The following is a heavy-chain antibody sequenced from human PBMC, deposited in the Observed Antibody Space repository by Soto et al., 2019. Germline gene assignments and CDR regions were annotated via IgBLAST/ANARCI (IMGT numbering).Heavy chain of an antibody. CDR3: AKGMGYDSSGPYNWFDL. Sequence: QVQLVESGGGVVQPGRSLRLSCAASGFTFSRYGMHWVRQPPGRGLEWVAVVSFDGSKKYYADSVKGLFTISRDNSKNTLYLQMNSLRAEDTAVYYCAKGMGYDSSGPYNWFDLWGQGTLVTVSS. D-gene: IGHD3-22*01. V-gene: IGHV3-30*18. CDR2: VSFDGSKK. CDR1: GFTFSRYG. J-gene: IGHJ5*02.